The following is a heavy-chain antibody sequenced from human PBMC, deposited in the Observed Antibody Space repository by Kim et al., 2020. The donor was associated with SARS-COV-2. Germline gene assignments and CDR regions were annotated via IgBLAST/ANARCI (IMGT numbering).Heavy chain of an antibody. V-gene: IGHV3-21*01. CDR1: GFTFSSYS. Sequence: GGSLRLSCAASGFTFSSYSMNWVRQAPGKGLEWVSSISSSSSYIYYADSVKGRFTISRDNSKNSLYLQMNSLRAEDTAVYYCARGRPDPNQMTTVTNWGQGTLVTVSS. D-gene: IGHD4-17*01. CDR2: ISSSSSYI. J-gene: IGHJ4*02. CDR3: ARGRPDPNQMTTVTN.